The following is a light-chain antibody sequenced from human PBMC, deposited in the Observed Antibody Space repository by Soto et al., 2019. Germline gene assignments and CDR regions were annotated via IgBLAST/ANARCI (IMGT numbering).Light chain of an antibody. CDR1: QSVGYN. CDR2: GAS. J-gene: IGKJ5*01. CDR3: QHYGASPIT. Sequence: EIVFTPSPGSLFLSPGEKAPPSRRASQSVGYNMAWYQQKPGQPPKLLIFGASNRATDIPARFSGGGSGTDFTLTISRLEPDDFALYYCQHYGASPITFGQGTRLENK. V-gene: IGKV3-20*01.